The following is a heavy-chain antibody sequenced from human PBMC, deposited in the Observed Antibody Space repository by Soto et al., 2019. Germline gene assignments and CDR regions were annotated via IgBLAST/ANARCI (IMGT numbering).Heavy chain of an antibody. J-gene: IGHJ3*02. CDR1: GFTFSSYS. D-gene: IGHD3-16*01. CDR2: ISSSSSTI. Sequence: EVQLVESGGGLVQPGGSLRLSCAASGFTFSSYSMNWVRQAPGKGLEWVSYISSSSSTIYYADSVKGRFTISRDNAKNPLYLQMNSLRDEDTAVYYCARDLGGFDIWGPGTMVTVSS. CDR3: ARDLGGFDI. V-gene: IGHV3-48*02.